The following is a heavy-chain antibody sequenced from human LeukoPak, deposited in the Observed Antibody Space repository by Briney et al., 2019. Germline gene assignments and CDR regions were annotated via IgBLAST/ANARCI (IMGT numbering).Heavy chain of an antibody. V-gene: IGHV4-39*01. CDR3: ARQSRYSSSWGAFDI. D-gene: IGHD6-6*01. J-gene: IGHJ3*02. CDR2: IYYSGST. CDR1: GGSISSSNYY. Sequence: SETLSLTCTVSGGSISSSNYYWGWIRQPPGEGLEWIGTIYYSGSTYYNPSLKSRVTISLDTSRDEFSLKLSSVTAADTAVYYCARQSRYSSSWGAFDIWGQGTMVTVSS.